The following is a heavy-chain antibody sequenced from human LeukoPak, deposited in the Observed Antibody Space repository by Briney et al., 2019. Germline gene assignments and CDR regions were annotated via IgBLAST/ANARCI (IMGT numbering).Heavy chain of an antibody. CDR3: ARVMFNRAITMIVVVDDAFDI. V-gene: IGHV3-48*01. D-gene: IGHD3-22*01. CDR2: ISSSSSTI. J-gene: IGHJ3*02. Sequence: PGGSLRLSCAASGFTFSSYSMNWVRQAPGKGLEWVSYISSSSSTIYYADSVKGRFTISRDNAKNSLYLQMNSLRAEDTAVYYCARVMFNRAITMIVVVDDAFDIWGQGTMVTVSS. CDR1: GFTFSSYS.